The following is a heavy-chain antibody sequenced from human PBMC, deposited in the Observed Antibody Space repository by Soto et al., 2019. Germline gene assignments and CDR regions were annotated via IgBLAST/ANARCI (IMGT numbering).Heavy chain of an antibody. Sequence: QVQLQESGPGLVKPSQTLSLTCTVSGGSINSGNSYWSWIRQPPGKGLEWIGFIYYRGRTYYNPTIRCRVAMSIDTSKNQFSLKLSSVTAADTAVYYCAREKIDSSGYYFDYWGQGTLATVSS. V-gene: IGHV4-30-4*01. J-gene: IGHJ4*02. D-gene: IGHD3-22*01. CDR3: AREKIDSSGYYFDY. CDR1: GGSINSGNSY. CDR2: IYYRGRT.